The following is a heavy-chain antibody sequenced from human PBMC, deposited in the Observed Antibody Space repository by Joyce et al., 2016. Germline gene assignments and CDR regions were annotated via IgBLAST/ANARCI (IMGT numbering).Heavy chain of an antibody. V-gene: IGHV3-33*01. D-gene: IGHD3-22*01. Sequence: QVRLVESGGGVVQPGRSLRLSCAASGFSLSSHGMHWVRQAPGKGVEWVAIIWYDGSHKKYVDSVKGRFTISRDNRNNKLFLEMNSLRVEDTAVYYCARASTGDSSGYYVNWGQGTLVTVAS. J-gene: IGHJ4*02. CDR2: IWYDGSHK. CDR3: ARASTGDSSGYYVN. CDR1: GFSLSSHG.